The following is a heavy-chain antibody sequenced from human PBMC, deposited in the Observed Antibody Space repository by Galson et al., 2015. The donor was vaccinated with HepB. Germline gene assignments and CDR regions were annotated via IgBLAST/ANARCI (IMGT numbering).Heavy chain of an antibody. J-gene: IGHJ4*02. V-gene: IGHV1-18*01. Sequence: SVKVSCKASGYSFTSYGINWVRQAPGQGLEWMAWIGAYNGYTNHAEKLQGRITMTTDTSTSTAYMELGSLRSDDTAVYYCARAGYYDSSDYYFSDYWGQGTLVTVSS. CDR3: ARAGYYDSSDYYFSDY. D-gene: IGHD3-22*01. CDR2: IGAYNGYT. CDR1: GYSFTSYG.